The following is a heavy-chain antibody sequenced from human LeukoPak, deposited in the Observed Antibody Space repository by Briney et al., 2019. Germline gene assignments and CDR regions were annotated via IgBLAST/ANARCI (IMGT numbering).Heavy chain of an antibody. CDR1: GFTFSNAW. CDR2: IKSKTDGGTT. CDR3: TTDEIQLWSEFFDC. Sequence: GGSLRLSCAASGFTFSNAWMSWVRQAPGKGLEWVGRIKSKTDGGTTDYAAPVKGRFTISRDDSKNTLYLQMNSLKTEDTAVYYCTTDEIQLWSEFFDCWGQGTLVTVSS. D-gene: IGHD5-18*01. J-gene: IGHJ4*02. V-gene: IGHV3-15*01.